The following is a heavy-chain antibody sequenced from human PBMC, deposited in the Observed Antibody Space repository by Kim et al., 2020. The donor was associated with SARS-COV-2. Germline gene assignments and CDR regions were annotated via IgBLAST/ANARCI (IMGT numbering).Heavy chain of an antibody. CDR3: ARGTVQQLLVADY. D-gene: IGHD6-13*01. CDR2: ISGSSSST. CDR1: GFTFSDHD. J-gene: IGHJ4*02. Sequence: GGSLRLSCAASGFTFSDHDMSWIRQAPGKGLEWISYISGSSSSTNYADSVKGRFTISRDNVKKSLFLQLDSLRAEDTALYYCARGTVQQLLVADYWGQGPLVRVSS. V-gene: IGHV3-11*06.